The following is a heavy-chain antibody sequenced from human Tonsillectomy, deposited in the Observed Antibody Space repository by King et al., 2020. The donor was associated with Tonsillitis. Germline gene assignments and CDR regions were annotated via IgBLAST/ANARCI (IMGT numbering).Heavy chain of an antibody. CDR2: INPNSGGA. D-gene: IGHD6-13*01. Sequence: QLVQSGAEVKKPGASVKVSCKASGYTFIGYDIHWGRQAPGQGLERMGRINPNSGGAKYSQQCQGRVTTPRDTYISTAYMELGTLKSDDTAVYYCARVLIAAAGLYYYGMDVWGQGTTVTVSS. CDR3: ARVLIAAAGLYYYGMDV. CDR1: GYTFIGYD. V-gene: IGHV1-2*06. J-gene: IGHJ6*02.